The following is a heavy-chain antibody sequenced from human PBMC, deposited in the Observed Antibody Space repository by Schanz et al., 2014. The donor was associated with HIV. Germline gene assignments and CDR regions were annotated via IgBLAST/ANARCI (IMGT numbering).Heavy chain of an antibody. J-gene: IGHJ4*02. CDR3: AKPEYDSRGNSQSHFDY. V-gene: IGHV3-23*04. Sequence: VQLGQSGGGVVQPGRSLRLSCAASGFTFNNYAMTWVRQAPGKGLEWVSSISESGGRSYYADSVNGRFTISRDNSKNTLYLQMTTLRTEDTAVYYCAKPEYDSRGNSQSHFDYWGQGTLVTVSS. CDR1: GFTFNNYA. CDR2: ISESGGRS. D-gene: IGHD3-22*01.